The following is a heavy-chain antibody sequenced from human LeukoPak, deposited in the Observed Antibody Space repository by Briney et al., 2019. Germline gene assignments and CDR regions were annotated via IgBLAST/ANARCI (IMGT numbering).Heavy chain of an antibody. Sequence: GRSLRLSCAASGFTFDDYTMHWVRQAPGKGLEWVSGISWNSGSIGYAGSVKGRFTISRDNAKKSLNLQMNSLRAEDTALYYCATTGNLRYQNYFDYWGQGTLVNVSS. CDR2: ISWNSGSI. CDR1: GFTFDDYT. J-gene: IGHJ4*02. D-gene: IGHD1-1*01. CDR3: ATTGNLRYQNYFDY. V-gene: IGHV3-9*01.